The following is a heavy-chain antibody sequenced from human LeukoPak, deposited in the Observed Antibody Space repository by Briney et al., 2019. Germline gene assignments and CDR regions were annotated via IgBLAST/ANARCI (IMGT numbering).Heavy chain of an antibody. CDR2: IYPGDSDS. D-gene: IGHD5-18*01. J-gene: IGHJ4*02. Sequence: GESLKISCKGSGYNFTSYWIGWVRQMPGKGLECMGIIYPGDSDSRLSPSLQGQVTISADKSISTAYLQWNSLKASDTAMYYCARLEGYSYGPWGPLDYWGQGTLVTVSS. V-gene: IGHV5-51*01. CDR3: ARLEGYSYGPWGPLDY. CDR1: GYNFTSYW.